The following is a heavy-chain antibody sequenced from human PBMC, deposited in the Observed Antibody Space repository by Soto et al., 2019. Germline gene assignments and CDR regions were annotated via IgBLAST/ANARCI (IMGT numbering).Heavy chain of an antibody. Sequence: PSETLSLTCTVSGGSISSYYWSWIRQPPGKGLEWIGYIYYSGSTNYNPSLKSRVTISVDTSKNQFSLKLSSVTAADTAVYYCARGSRYYDILTGYTRPYYYGLDVWGQGTTVTVPS. CDR3: ARGSRYYDILTGYTRPYYYGLDV. CDR1: GGSISSYY. J-gene: IGHJ6*02. D-gene: IGHD3-9*01. CDR2: IYYSGST. V-gene: IGHV4-59*01.